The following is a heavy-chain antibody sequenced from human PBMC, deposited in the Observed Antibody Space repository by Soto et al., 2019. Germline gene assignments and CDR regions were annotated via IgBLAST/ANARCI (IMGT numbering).Heavy chain of an antibody. D-gene: IGHD3-22*01. CDR1: GGSVSSGSYY. V-gene: IGHV4-61*01. Sequence: QVQLQESGPGLVKPSETLSLTCIVSGGSVSSGSYYWSWIRQPPGKGLEWIGFIYYTGRTSYNPSLKSRVTRSADTSKNPFSRRLSAVTAADTAGYFCATMSSSGYPLDYWGRGTLVTVSS. CDR3: ATMSSSGYPLDY. CDR2: IYYTGRT. J-gene: IGHJ4*02.